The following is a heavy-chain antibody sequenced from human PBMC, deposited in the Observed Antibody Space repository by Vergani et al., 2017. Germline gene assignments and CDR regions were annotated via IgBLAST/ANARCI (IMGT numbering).Heavy chain of an antibody. CDR1: GFTFSSYA. Sequence: EVQLLESGGGLVQPGGSLRLSCAASGFTFSSYAMSWVRQAPGKGLEWVSAISGSGGSTYYADSVKGRFTISRDNYKNTLYLQMNSLRAEDTAVYYCANSDYGDYRSFDYWGQGTLVTVSS. D-gene: IGHD4-17*01. J-gene: IGHJ4*02. CDR3: ANSDYGDYRSFDY. CDR2: ISGSGGST. V-gene: IGHV3-23*01.